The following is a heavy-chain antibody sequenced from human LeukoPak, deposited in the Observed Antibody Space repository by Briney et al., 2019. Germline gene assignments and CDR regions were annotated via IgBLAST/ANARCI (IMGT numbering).Heavy chain of an antibody. CDR3: ARSRTETAAYAEDY. J-gene: IGHJ4*02. V-gene: IGHV3-33*01. CDR2: IWYDGSNK. D-gene: IGHD3-16*01. CDR1: GFTFSSYG. Sequence: GRCLRLSCAASGFTFSSYGMHSVRQAPGKGLEWVAVIWYDGSNKYYVDSVKGRFTISRDNPKNTLYLQMNSLRGEDTAVYYCARSRTETAAYAEDYWGQGTLVIVSS.